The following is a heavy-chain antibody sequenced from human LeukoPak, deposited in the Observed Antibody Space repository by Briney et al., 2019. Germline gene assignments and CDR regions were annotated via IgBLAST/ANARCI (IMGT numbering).Heavy chain of an antibody. CDR1: GGSISSSNW. CDR2: IYHSGST. CDR3: ATALGGSGGSCYSCGMDV. Sequence: SGTLSLTCAVSGGSISSSNWWSWVRQPPGKGLEWIGEIYHSGSTNYNPSLKSRVTISVDKSKSQFSLKLSSVTAADTAVYYCATALGGSGGSCYSCGMDVWGKGTTVTVSS. J-gene: IGHJ6*04. V-gene: IGHV4-4*02. D-gene: IGHD2-15*01.